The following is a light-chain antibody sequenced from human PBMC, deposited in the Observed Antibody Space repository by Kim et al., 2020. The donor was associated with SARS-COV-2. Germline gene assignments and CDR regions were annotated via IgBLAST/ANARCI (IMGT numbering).Light chain of an antibody. V-gene: IGKV1-33*01. Sequence: SASVGDRVTITCQASQDISNYLNWYQQKPGKAPKLLIYDASNLETGVPSRFSGSGSGIDFTFTISSLQPEDIATYYCQQYDNLFTFGPGTKVDIK. CDR1: QDISNY. CDR3: QQYDNLFT. J-gene: IGKJ3*01. CDR2: DAS.